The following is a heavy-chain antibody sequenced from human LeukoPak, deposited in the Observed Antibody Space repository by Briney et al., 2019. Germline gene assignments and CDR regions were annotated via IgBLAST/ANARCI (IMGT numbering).Heavy chain of an antibody. V-gene: IGHV4-38-2*01. CDR1: GYSISSGYY. J-gene: IGHJ4*02. Sequence: PSETLSLTCAVSGYSISSGYYWGWIRQPPGKGLEWIGSIYHSGSTYYNPSLKSRVTISVDTSKNQFSLKLSSVTAADTAVYYCARWDDYGDGPDYWGQETLVTVSS. CDR2: IYHSGST. D-gene: IGHD4-17*01. CDR3: ARWDDYGDGPDY.